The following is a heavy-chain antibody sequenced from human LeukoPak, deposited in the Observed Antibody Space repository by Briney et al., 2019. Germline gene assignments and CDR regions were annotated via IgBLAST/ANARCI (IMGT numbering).Heavy chain of an antibody. D-gene: IGHD3-9*01. CDR3: ARDLQVPGNHYDILTGYSD. Sequence: GASVKVSCKASGYTFTGYYMHWVRQAPGQGLEWMGIVNPSGGSTSYAQKFQGRVTMTRDTSTSTVYMELSSLRSEDTAVYYCARDLQVPGNHYDILTGYSDWGQGTLVTVSS. CDR2: VNPSGGST. J-gene: IGHJ4*02. CDR1: GYTFTGYY. V-gene: IGHV1-46*01.